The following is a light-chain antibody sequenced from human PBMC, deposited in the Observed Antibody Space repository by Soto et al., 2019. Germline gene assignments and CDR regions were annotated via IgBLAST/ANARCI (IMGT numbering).Light chain of an antibody. V-gene: IGKV3-20*01. CDR2: DTS. CDR1: QSVNNNY. J-gene: IGKJ1*01. Sequence: EIVLMQSPGTLSLSPGEGATLSCRASQSVNNNYLAWYQQRPGQAPTVLIFDTSRRATGVPDRFSGSGSGTDFTLRISRVEPDDFAVYYCQQYNSWLWTFGQGTKVEIK. CDR3: QQYNSWLWT.